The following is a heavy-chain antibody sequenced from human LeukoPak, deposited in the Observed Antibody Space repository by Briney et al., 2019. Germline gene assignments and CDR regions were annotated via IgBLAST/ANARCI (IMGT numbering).Heavy chain of an antibody. Sequence: PGGSLRLSCAASGFTFSTYTMNWVRQAPGKGLEWVSSISSSSSYIYYADSVKGRFTISRDNAKNSLYLQMNSLRAEDTAVYYCARDKGVTVAGMKDYWGQGTLVTVSS. V-gene: IGHV3-21*01. CDR2: ISSSSSYI. D-gene: IGHD6-19*01. CDR1: GFTFSTYT. CDR3: ARDKGVTVAGMKDY. J-gene: IGHJ4*02.